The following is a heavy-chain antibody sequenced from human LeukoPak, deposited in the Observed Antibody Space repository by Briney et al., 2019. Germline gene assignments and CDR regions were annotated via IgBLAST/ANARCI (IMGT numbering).Heavy chain of an antibody. D-gene: IGHD1-26*01. V-gene: IGHV4-34*01. Sequence: SETLSLTCAVYGGSFSGYYWSWIRQPPGKGLEWIGEINHSGSTNYNPSLKSRVTISVDTSKNQFSLKLSSVTAADTAVYYCARGSGSYYTPGLDYWGQGTLVTVSS. J-gene: IGHJ4*02. CDR1: GGSFSGYY. CDR3: ARGSGSYYTPGLDY. CDR2: INHSGST.